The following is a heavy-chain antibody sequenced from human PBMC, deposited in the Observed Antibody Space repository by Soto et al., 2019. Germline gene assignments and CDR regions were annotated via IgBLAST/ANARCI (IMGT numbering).Heavy chain of an antibody. CDR1: GFTFSSYW. J-gene: IGHJ5*02. D-gene: IGHD3-16*02. CDR3: TRSLSYEYVWVSYRWYNWFDP. V-gene: IGHV3-74*01. Sequence: GSLRLSCAASGFTFSSYWMQWVRQVPGKGLVWVSDINSDGSSTNYADSVKGRFTISRDNAKNTLYLRMNSLRAEDTAVYYCTRSLSYEYVWVSYRWYNWFDPWGQGTLVTVSS. CDR2: INSDGSST.